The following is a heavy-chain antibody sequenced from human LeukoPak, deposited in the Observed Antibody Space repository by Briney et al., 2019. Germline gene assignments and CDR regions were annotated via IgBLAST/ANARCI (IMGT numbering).Heavy chain of an antibody. CDR1: GFTFSSYA. CDR3: ARVGNSGSYGYYYYYMDV. V-gene: IGHV3-48*04. J-gene: IGHJ6*03. Sequence: GGSLRLSCAASGFTFSSYAMSWVRQAPGKGLEWVSYISNSGRTMHYADSVKGRFTISRENAQNSLYLQMTSLTAEDTAVYFCARVGNSGSYGYYYYYMDVWGKGTTVTVSS. D-gene: IGHD1-26*01. CDR2: ISNSGRTM.